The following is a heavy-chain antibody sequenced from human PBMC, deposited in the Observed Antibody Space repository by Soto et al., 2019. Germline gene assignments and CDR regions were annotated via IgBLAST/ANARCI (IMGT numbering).Heavy chain of an antibody. CDR1: GFTFSDYY. Sequence: GGSLRLSCAASGFTFSDYYMSWIRQAPGKGLEWVSYISSSGSTIYYADSVKGRFTISRDNAKNSLYLQMNSLRAEDTAVYYCANEKSIWFGESYYYYMDVWGKGTTVTVSS. CDR3: ANEKSIWFGESYYYYMDV. V-gene: IGHV3-11*01. CDR2: ISSSGSTI. J-gene: IGHJ6*03. D-gene: IGHD3-10*01.